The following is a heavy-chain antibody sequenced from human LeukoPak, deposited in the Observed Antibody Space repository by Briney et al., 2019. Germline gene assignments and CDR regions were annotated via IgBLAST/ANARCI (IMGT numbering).Heavy chain of an antibody. V-gene: IGHV3-23*01. CDR3: AKDNDCGGDCYSRRLYDYYYYYGMDV. CDR2: ISGSGGST. CDR1: GFTFSSYA. D-gene: IGHD2-21*02. Sequence: SGGSLRLSCAASGFTFSSYAMSWVRQAPGKGLEWVSAISGSGGSTYYADSVKGRFTISRDNSKNTLYLQMNSLRAEDTALYYCAKDNDCGGDCYSRRLYDYYYYYGMDVWGQGTTVTVSS. J-gene: IGHJ6*02.